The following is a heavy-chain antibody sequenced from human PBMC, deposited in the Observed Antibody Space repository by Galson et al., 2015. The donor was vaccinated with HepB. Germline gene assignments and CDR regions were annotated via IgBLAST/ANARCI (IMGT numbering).Heavy chain of an antibody. J-gene: IGHJ2*01. CDR3: ASILTYYYDSSGYPDWYFDL. D-gene: IGHD3-22*01. V-gene: IGHV4-59*01. CDR2: IYYSGST. Sequence: LRLSCAASGFTFSSYWMHWVRQAPGKGLEWIGYIYYSGSTNYNPSLKSRVTISVDTSKNQFSLKLSSVTAADTAVYYCASILTYYYDSSGYPDWYFDLWGRGTLVTVSS. CDR1: GFTFSSYW.